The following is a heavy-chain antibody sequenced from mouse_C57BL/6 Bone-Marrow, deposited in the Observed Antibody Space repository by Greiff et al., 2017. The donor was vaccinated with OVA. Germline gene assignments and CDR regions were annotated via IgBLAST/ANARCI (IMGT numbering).Heavy chain of an antibody. Sequence: EVKVVESGGGLVQPGGSLKLSCAASGFTFSDYGMAWVRQAPRKGPEWVAFISNLAYSIYYADTVTGRFTISRANAKNTLYLEMSSLRSEDTAMYYCARQGMVKGAWFAYWGQGTLVTVSA. CDR1: GFTFSDYG. CDR3: ARQGMVKGAWFAY. J-gene: IGHJ3*01. CDR2: ISNLAYSI. V-gene: IGHV5-15*01. D-gene: IGHD2-3*01.